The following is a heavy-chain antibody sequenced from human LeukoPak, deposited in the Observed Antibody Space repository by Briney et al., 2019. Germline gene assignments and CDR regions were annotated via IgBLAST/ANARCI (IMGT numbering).Heavy chain of an antibody. CDR3: ARDSATAARSLDY. D-gene: IGHD6-6*01. V-gene: IGHV4-39*07. Sequence: SETLSLTCSVSGGSISSYYWSWIRQPPGKGLEWIGSVYYRGNTYYNPSLKSRLTISVDTSKNQFSLKLSSVTAADTAVYYCARDSATAARSLDYWGQGTLVTVSS. CDR1: GGSISSYY. J-gene: IGHJ4*02. CDR2: VYYRGNT.